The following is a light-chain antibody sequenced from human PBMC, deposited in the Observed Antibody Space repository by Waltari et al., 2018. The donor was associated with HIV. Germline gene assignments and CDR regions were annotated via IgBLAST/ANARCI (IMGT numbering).Light chain of an antibody. CDR2: ATS. V-gene: IGKV3-20*01. Sequence: ELVLTQSPGTLSLSPGERATLSCRASQSVSTSYLAWYQHKRGQAPRLLMYATSTRATGIADRFSGSGSETDFTLIIKRLEPDDFAVDYCQHGRTFGQGTKVEIK. CDR3: QHGRT. CDR1: QSVSTSY. J-gene: IGKJ1*01.